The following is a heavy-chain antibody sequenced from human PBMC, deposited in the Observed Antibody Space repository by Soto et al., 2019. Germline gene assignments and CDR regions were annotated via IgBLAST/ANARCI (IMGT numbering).Heavy chain of an antibody. Sequence: QVQLVQSGAEVRKPGSSVRLSCKVSGGTFNRDGITWVRQAPGQGLEWMGEIIPILGTVKFAQKFQGRVTLTAEESEATGYMELSSLRSEDTALYYCERIRDSRETGMAYFDSWGQGSLVTVSS. CDR1: GGTFNRDG. J-gene: IGHJ4*02. D-gene: IGHD1-1*01. V-gene: IGHV1-69*01. CDR2: IIPILGTV. CDR3: ERIRDSRETGMAYFDS.